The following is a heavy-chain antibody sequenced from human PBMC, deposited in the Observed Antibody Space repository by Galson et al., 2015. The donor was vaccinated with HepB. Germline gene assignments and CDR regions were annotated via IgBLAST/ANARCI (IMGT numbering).Heavy chain of an antibody. CDR2: IRRKSDGGAT. J-gene: IGHJ3*02. CDR3: GTGSAFDI. V-gene: IGHV3-15*01. CDR1: GFTFSNSY. D-gene: IGHD3/OR15-3a*01. Sequence: SLRLSCAASGFTFSNSYMSWVRQAPGKGLEWVGQIRRKSDGGATDYAAPVKGRFTISRDDSKNMLYLQMNSLKIEDTAVYYCGTGSAFDIWGQGTTVTVSS.